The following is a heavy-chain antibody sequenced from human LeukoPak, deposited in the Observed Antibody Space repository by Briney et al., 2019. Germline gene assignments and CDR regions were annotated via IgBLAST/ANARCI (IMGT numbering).Heavy chain of an antibody. V-gene: IGHV4-34*01. CDR3: ARETPHDAFDI. J-gene: IGHJ3*02. Sequence: SGTLSLTCAVYGGSFSGYYWSWICQPPGKGLEWIGETNHSGSTNYNPSLKSRVTISVDTSKNQFSLKLSSVTAADTAVYYCARETPHDAFDIWGQGTMVTVSS. CDR2: TNHSGST. CDR1: GGSFSGYY.